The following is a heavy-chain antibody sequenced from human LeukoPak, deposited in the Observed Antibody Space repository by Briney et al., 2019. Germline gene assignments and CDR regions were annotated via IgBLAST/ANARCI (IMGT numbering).Heavy chain of an antibody. CDR3: TSHGVVPQVFDI. J-gene: IGHJ3*02. V-gene: IGHV3-7*01. Sequence: GGSLRLSCAASGLTFSGYWMSWVRQAPGKGLEWVANIKQDGSGKYYVDSVKGRFTISRDNAKNSLYLQMNSLRAEDTAVYYCTSHGVVPQVFDIWGQGTTVTVSS. CDR1: GLTFSGYW. CDR2: IKQDGSGK. D-gene: IGHD6-6*01.